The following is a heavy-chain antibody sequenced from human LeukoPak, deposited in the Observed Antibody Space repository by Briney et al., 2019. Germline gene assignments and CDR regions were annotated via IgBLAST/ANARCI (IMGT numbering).Heavy chain of an antibody. Sequence: GGSLRLSCAASGFNVSSSFLSWVRQAPGKGLEYVSVIYSGGTTYYADSVKGRFTIPRDNSKNTVHLQMNSLRAEDTAVYYCARAQGRGFDYWGQGTLVTVSA. V-gene: IGHV3-66*01. CDR3: ARAQGRGFDY. CDR2: IYSGGTT. J-gene: IGHJ4*02. CDR1: GFNVSSSF.